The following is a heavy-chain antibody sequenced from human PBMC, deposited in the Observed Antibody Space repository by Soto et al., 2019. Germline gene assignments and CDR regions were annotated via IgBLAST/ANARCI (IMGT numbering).Heavy chain of an antibody. CDR3: ARSWAVAGSYDY. D-gene: IGHD6-19*01. CDR2: IYSGGST. Sequence: EVQLVESGGGLVQPGGSLRLSCAASGFTVGSNYMNWVRQAQGKGLEWVSVIYSGGSTYYADSVKGRFTISRDNSKNTLYLQMNSLRAEDTAVYYCARSWAVAGSYDYWGQGTLVTVSS. J-gene: IGHJ4*02. V-gene: IGHV3-66*01. CDR1: GFTVGSNY.